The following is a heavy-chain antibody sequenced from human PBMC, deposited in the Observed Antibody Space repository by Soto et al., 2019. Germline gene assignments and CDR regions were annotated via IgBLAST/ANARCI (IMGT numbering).Heavy chain of an antibody. CDR2: IFSSGST. Sequence: PSETLSLTCTVSGGSFNTFYWSWVRQPAGKGLEWIGRIFSSGSTSFNPSLESRVAMSVDTSKNHFSLNLSSVTAADMAVYYCAREGSYSAYNFAHGIQLWSFDFWGQGALVTVS. D-gene: IGHD5-12*01. CDR3: AREGSYSAYNFAHGIQLWSFDF. CDR1: GGSFNTFY. V-gene: IGHV4-4*07. J-gene: IGHJ4*02.